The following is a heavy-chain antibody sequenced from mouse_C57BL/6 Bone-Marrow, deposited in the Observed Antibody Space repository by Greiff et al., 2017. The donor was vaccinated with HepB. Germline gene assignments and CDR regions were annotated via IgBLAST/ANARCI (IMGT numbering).Heavy chain of an antibody. CDR1: GYAFSSSW. CDR3: ARGDSNYGYYAMDY. V-gene: IGHV1-82*01. CDR2: IYPGDGDT. D-gene: IGHD2-5*01. J-gene: IGHJ4*01. Sequence: VQLQQSGPELVKPGASVKISCKASGYAFSSSWMNWVKQRPGKGLEWIGRIYPGDGDTNYNGKFKGKATLTADKSSSTAYMQLSSLTSEDSAVYFCARGDSNYGYYAMDYWGQGTSVTVSS.